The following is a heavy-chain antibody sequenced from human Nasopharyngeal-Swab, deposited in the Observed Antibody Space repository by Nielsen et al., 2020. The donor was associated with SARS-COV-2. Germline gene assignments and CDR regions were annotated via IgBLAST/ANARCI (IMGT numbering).Heavy chain of an antibody. V-gene: IGHV4-34*01. D-gene: IGHD3-22*01. CDR1: GGSFRGYY. CDR2: INHSGST. Sequence: SETLSLTCAVYGGSFRGYYWSWIRQPPGKGLEWIGEINHSGSTNYNPSLKSRVTISVDTSKNQFSLKLSSVTAADTAVYYCARLQITMIVVVITRGWFDPWGQGTLVTVSS. CDR3: ARLQITMIVVVITRGWFDP. J-gene: IGHJ5*02.